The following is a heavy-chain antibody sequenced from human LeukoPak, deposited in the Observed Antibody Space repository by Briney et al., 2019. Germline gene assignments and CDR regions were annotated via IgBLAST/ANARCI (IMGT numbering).Heavy chain of an antibody. Sequence: SGGSLRLSCAASGFTFSTYAMHWVRQAPGKGLEWVAVISYDGSDKYYADSVKGRFTISRDNSKNTLYLQMNSLRAEDTAMYYCVKSGSSGWYVLDYWGQGTLVTVSS. CDR3: VKSGSSGWYVLDY. J-gene: IGHJ4*02. CDR1: GFTFSTYA. D-gene: IGHD6-19*01. CDR2: ISYDGSDK. V-gene: IGHV3-30*18.